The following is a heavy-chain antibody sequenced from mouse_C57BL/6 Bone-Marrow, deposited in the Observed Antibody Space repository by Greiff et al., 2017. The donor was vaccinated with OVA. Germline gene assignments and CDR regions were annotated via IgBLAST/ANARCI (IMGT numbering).Heavy chain of an antibody. J-gene: IGHJ2*01. D-gene: IGHD1-1*01. Sequence: VQLQQPGAELVKPGASVKMSCKASGYTFTSYWITWVKQRPGQGLEWIGDIYPGSGSTNYNEKFKSKATLTVDTSSSTAYMQLSSLTSEDSAVYYCARGAPTTVYFDYWGQGTTLTVSS. CDR2: IYPGSGST. CDR3: ARGAPTTVYFDY. CDR1: GYTFTSYW. V-gene: IGHV1-55*01.